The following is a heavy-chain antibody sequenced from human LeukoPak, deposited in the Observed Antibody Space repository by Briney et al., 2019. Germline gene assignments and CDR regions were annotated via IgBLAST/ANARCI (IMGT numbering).Heavy chain of an antibody. Sequence: GGSLGLSCAASGFTFSSYGMHWVRQAPGKGLEWVANIKQDGSEKYYVDSVKGRFTISRDNAKNSLYLQMNSLRAEDTAVYYCAGSGWQVYLDYWGQGTLVTVSS. CDR1: GFTFSSYG. D-gene: IGHD6-19*01. CDR3: AGSGWQVYLDY. J-gene: IGHJ4*02. CDR2: IKQDGSEK. V-gene: IGHV3-7*01.